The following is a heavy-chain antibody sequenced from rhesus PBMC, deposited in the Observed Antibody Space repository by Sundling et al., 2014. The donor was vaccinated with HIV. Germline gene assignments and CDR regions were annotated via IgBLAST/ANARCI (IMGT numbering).Heavy chain of an antibody. CDR1: GGSFIGYS. J-gene: IGHJ6*01. V-gene: IGHV4-165*01. D-gene: IGHD5-12*01. Sequence: QVQLQESGPGLLKPSETLSLTCAVSGGSFIGYSWGWIRQPPGKGLEWIGYVSAGRGDTDYNPSLRSRVTISTATSKNQFSLKLSSVTAADTAVYYCARDGNVDTATVMSYYYSGSNTYYSLDSWGQGVVVTVSS. CDR2: VSAGRGDT. CDR3: ARDGNVDTATVMSYYYSGSNTYYSLDS.